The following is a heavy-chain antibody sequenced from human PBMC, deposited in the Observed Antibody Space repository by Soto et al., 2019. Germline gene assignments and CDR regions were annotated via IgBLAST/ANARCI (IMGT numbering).Heavy chain of an antibody. CDR1: GFTFSNAW. D-gene: IGHD6-19*01. Sequence: GGSLRLSCAASGFTFSNAWMSWVRQAPGKGLEWVGRIKSKTDGGTTDYAAPVKGRFTISRDDSKNTLYLQMNSLKTEDTAVYYCTTSPIAVAGNDYWGQGTLVTVSS. CDR3: TTSPIAVAGNDY. V-gene: IGHV3-15*01. CDR2: IKSKTDGGTT. J-gene: IGHJ4*02.